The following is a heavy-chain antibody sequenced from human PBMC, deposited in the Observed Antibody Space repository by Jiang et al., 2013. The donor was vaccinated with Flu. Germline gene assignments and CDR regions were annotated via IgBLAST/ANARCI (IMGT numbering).Heavy chain of an antibody. D-gene: IGHD4-17*01. Sequence: VQLVESGPGLVKPRQTLSLTCTVSGASLSGGDSSWTWIRRPPGRGLEWIGNIIHPGGAHYNSSLDGRVSISVDLSRSQFSVRLTSLTVVDTALYYCARGTGESQSFDIWGQGILVTVSS. CDR1: GASLSGGDSS. CDR2: IIHPGGA. V-gene: IGHV4-30-4*08. J-gene: IGHJ4*02. CDR3: ARGTGESQSFDI.